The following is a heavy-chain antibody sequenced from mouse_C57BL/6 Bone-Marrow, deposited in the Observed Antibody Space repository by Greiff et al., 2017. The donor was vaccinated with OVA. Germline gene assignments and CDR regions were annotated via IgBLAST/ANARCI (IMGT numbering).Heavy chain of an antibody. D-gene: IGHD1-2*01. CDR2: IDPSDSYT. Sequence: QVQLQQPGAELVMPGASVKLSCKASGYTFTSYWMHWVKQRPGQGLEWIGEIDPSDSYTNYNQKFKGKSTLPVDKSSSTAYMQLSSLTSEDSAVYYCAREGTTAPYYFDYWGQGTTLTVSA. CDR3: AREGTTAPYYFDY. CDR1: GYTFTSYW. V-gene: IGHV1-69*01. J-gene: IGHJ2*01.